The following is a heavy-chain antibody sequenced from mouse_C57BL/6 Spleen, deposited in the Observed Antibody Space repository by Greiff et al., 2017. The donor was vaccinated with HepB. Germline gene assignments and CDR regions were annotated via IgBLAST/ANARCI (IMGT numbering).Heavy chain of an antibody. V-gene: IGHV1-50*01. CDR3: ARSPIYDGYYVDY. Sequence: VQLQQPGAELVKPGASVKLSCKASGYTFTSYWMQWVKQRPGQGLEWIGEIDPSDSYTNYNQKFKGKATLTVDTSSSTAYMQLSSLTSEDSAVYYCARSPIYDGYYVDYWGQGTTLTVSS. J-gene: IGHJ2*01. CDR2: IDPSDSYT. CDR1: GYTFTSYW. D-gene: IGHD2-3*01.